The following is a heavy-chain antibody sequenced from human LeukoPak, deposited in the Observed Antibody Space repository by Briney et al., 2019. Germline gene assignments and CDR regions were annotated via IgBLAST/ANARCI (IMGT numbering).Heavy chain of an antibody. D-gene: IGHD2-15*01. CDR1: GGSITSRY. CDR2: MYYSGFS. J-gene: IGHJ6*03. Sequence: SETLSLTCTVSGGSITSRYWSWIRQPPGKGLEWIGHMYYSGFSNYNPSLKSRVTISIDTSKNQFSLKLSSVTAADTAVYYCARDAIDGGYYMDVWGRGTTVTVSS. CDR3: ARDAIDGGYYMDV. V-gene: IGHV4-59*11.